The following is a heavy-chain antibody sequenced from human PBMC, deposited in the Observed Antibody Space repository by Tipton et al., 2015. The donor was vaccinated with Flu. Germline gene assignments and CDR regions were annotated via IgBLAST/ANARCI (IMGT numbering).Heavy chain of an antibody. CDR3: VRVDYDNSWTLVDS. D-gene: IGHD3-22*01. Sequence: TLSLTCTVSGGAITGLSWNWIRQPAGKSLEWTGRVSTTKRTASNPSLKSRVTMSVDMSTNQISLTLISVSAADTAVYYCVRVDYDNSWTLVDSCGQSILVPVST. V-gene: IGHV4-4*07. J-gene: IGHJ4*02. CDR2: VSTTKRT. CDR1: GGAITGLS.